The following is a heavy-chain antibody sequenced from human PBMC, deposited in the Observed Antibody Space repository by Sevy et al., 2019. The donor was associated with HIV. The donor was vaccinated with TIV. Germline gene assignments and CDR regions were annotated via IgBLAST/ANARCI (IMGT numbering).Heavy chain of an antibody. CDR2: INPNSGGT. CDR1: GYTFTGYY. D-gene: IGHD6-13*01. J-gene: IGHJ5*02. V-gene: IGHV1-2*06. Sequence: ASVKVSCKASGYTFTGYYMHWVRQAPGQGLEWMGRINPNSGGTNYAQKFQGRVTMTRDTSISTAYMELGRLRSDDTAVYYCARVPDPIAAAAHNWFDPWGQGTLVTVSS. CDR3: ARVPDPIAAAAHNWFDP.